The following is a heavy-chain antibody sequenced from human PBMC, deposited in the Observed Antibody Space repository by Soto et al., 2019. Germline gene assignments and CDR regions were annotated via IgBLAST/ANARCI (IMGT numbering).Heavy chain of an antibody. CDR3: ARERWGGGSSSWRGYYYYGMDV. CDR1: GFTFSDYY. Sequence: QVQLVESGGGVVQPGRSLRLSCAASGFTFSDYYMSWIRQAPGKGLEWVSYISSSGSTIYYADSVKGRFTISRDNAKNSLYLQMNSLRAEDTAVYYCARERWGGGSSSWRGYYYYGMDVWGQGTTVTVSS. D-gene: IGHD6-13*01. CDR2: ISSSGSTI. J-gene: IGHJ6*02. V-gene: IGHV3-11*01.